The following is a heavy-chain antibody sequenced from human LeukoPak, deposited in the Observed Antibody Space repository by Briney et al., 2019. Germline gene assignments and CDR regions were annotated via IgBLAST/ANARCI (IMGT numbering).Heavy chain of an antibody. D-gene: IGHD3-22*01. CDR3: ARELGYDSSGYYRLGAFDI. Sequence: GGPLRLSCAASGFTFSSYEMNWVRQAPGKGLEWVSYISSSGSTIYYADSVKGRFTISRDNAKNSLYLQMNSLRAEDTAVYYCARELGYDSSGYYRLGAFDIWGQGTMVTVSS. CDR2: ISSSGSTI. V-gene: IGHV3-48*03. CDR1: GFTFSSYE. J-gene: IGHJ3*02.